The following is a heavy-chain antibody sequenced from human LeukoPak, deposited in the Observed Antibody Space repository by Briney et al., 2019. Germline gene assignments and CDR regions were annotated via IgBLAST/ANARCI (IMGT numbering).Heavy chain of an antibody. Sequence: GGSLRLSCAASGFTFSSHWMHWVRQAPGKGLVWVSRIKDDGSHTNYADSVKGRFTISRDNAKNTLSLQMNSLRAEDTAVFYCARGSGIITGIDEWGQGTLVTVSS. CDR2: IKDDGSHT. D-gene: IGHD6-25*01. CDR1: GFTFSSHW. J-gene: IGHJ4*02. V-gene: IGHV3-74*01. CDR3: ARGSGIITGIDE.